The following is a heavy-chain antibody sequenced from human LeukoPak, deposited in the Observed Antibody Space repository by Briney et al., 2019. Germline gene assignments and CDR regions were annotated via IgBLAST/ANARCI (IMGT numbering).Heavy chain of an antibody. CDR3: AKDPVGYYDSSGYYY. CDR2: ISGSGGER. J-gene: IGHJ4*02. CDR1: GFSFSNYW. Sequence: GGSLRLSCAASGFSFSNYWMSWVRQAPGKGLQWVSGISGSGGERYYTESVKGRFTISRDNSKNTLYLQMNSLRAEDTAVYYCAKDPVGYYDSSGYYYWGQGTLVTVSS. D-gene: IGHD3-22*01. V-gene: IGHV3-23*01.